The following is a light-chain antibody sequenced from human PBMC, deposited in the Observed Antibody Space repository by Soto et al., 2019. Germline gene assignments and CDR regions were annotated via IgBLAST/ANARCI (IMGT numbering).Light chain of an antibody. CDR1: QTVRNNY. CDR2: DAS. Sequence: EFVLTQSPGTLSLSPGERATLSCRASQTVRNNYLAWYQQKPGQAPRLLIYDASSRATGIPDRFSGGGSGTDFTLTISRLEPEDFAVYYCQQYQSLPFTFGPGTTVHIK. J-gene: IGKJ3*01. V-gene: IGKV3-20*01. CDR3: QQYQSLPFT.